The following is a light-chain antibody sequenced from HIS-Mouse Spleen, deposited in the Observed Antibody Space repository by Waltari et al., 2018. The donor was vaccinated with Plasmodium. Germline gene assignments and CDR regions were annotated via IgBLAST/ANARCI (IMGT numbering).Light chain of an antibody. Sequence: EIVMTQSPATLSVSPGERATLSCRASQSVSSNLAWYQQKPGKAHRHLIYGASTSATGIPARFSGSGSGTEFTLTISSLQSEYCAVYYCQQYNNWSFTFGPGTKVDIK. CDR1: QSVSSN. CDR3: QQYNNWSFT. CDR2: GAS. J-gene: IGKJ3*01. V-gene: IGKV3-15*01.